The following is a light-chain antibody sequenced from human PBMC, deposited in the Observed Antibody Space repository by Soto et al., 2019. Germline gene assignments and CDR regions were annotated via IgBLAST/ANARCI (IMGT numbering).Light chain of an antibody. CDR3: QQYDSSALFT. J-gene: IGKJ3*01. CDR1: QSVSSGY. CDR2: GAS. Sequence: EIVLTQSPGTLSLSPGERATLSCRASQSVSSGYLAWYQQKPGQAPRLLIYGASSRATGIPDRFSGSGSGSDFNLTISRLESEDFAVYYCQQYDSSALFTFGPETKVDIK. V-gene: IGKV3-20*01.